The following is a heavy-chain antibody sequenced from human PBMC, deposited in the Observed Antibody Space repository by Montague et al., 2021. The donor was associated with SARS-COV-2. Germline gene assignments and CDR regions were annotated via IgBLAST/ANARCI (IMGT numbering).Heavy chain of an antibody. J-gene: IGHJ6*02. CDR2: MYYSGNT. CDR1: ISSSRYY. Sequence: SETLSLTCTVSISSSRYYWDWIRQPPGKGLERIGSMYYSGNTHYNPTLKRQVTISVDTSKNQFPLKLSFVTAADTAVYYCAGGRWEPVVGVIDYYYGMDVWGQGTTVTVSS. CDR3: AGGRWEPVVGVIDYYYGMDV. D-gene: IGHD3-22*01. V-gene: IGHV4-39*06.